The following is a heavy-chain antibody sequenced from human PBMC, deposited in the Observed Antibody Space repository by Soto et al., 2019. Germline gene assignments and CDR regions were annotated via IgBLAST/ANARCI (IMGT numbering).Heavy chain of an antibody. Sequence: QVQLVQSGAEVKKPGSSVKVSCKASGGTFSTYPITWVRQAPGQGLEWMGRIIPIFGTTDYAQSFQGRVTVTADKTTNTVYMDLSSLSSEDTAVYYCASSMIIGDIVDPDDGFNIWGQGTMVIVSS. V-gene: IGHV1-69*08. CDR2: IIPIFGTT. CDR3: ASSMIIGDIVDPDDGFNI. J-gene: IGHJ3*02. D-gene: IGHD2-15*01. CDR1: GGTFSTYP.